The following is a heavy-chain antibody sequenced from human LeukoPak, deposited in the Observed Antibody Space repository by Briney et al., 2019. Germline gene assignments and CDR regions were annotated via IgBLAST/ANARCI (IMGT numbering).Heavy chain of an antibody. CDR1: GGSISSYY. Sequence: SETLSLTCTVSGGSISSYYWSWIRQPPGKGLEWIGYIYYSGSTNYNPSLKSRVTISVDTSKNQFSLKLSSVTAADTAMYYCARGRGSWYVGDAFDIWGQGTMVTVSS. V-gene: IGHV4-59*01. J-gene: IGHJ3*02. CDR2: IYYSGST. D-gene: IGHD6-13*01. CDR3: ARGRGSWYVGDAFDI.